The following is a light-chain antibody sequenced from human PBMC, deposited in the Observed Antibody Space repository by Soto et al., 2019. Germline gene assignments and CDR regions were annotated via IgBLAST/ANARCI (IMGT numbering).Light chain of an antibody. CDR1: TSNIGSNP. CDR3: VTWDSSLSAYV. CDR2: DTY. Sequence: QSVLTQPPSVSAAPGQKVTISCSGSTSNIGSNPISWYQQFTGTAPKVLIYDTYKRPSGIPDRFSGSKSGTSATLGIAGLQTGDEADYYCVTWDSSLSAYVFGTWTKLTVL. V-gene: IGLV1-51*01. J-gene: IGLJ1*01.